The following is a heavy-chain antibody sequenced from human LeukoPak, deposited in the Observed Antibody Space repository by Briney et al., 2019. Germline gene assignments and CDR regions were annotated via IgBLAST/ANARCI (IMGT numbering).Heavy chain of an antibody. Sequence: PGGSLRLSCAASGFTFSNYGMHWVRQAPGQGLEWVAVILYDGGDYYYADSVKGRFTISRDNSKNTLYLQMNSMRAEDTAVYYCAKDGGWTSADYYFDFWGQGTLVTVSS. D-gene: IGHD2-2*01. CDR1: GFTFSNYG. V-gene: IGHV3-30*18. J-gene: IGHJ4*02. CDR3: AKDGGWTSADYYFDF. CDR2: ILYDGGDY.